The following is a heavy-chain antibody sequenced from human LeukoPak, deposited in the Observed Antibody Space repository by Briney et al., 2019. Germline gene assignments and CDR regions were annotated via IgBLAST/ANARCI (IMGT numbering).Heavy chain of an antibody. D-gene: IGHD5-18*01. CDR2: IYYSGTT. Sequence: SETLSLTCTVSGGSISSGGYYWSWIRQHPGKGLEWIGYIYYSGTTNYNPSLKSRVTISVDTSKNQLSLKLSSVTAADTAVYYCARVDTAMSAFDPWGQGTLVTVSS. V-gene: IGHV4-31*03. J-gene: IGHJ5*02. CDR1: GGSISSGGYY. CDR3: ARVDTAMSAFDP.